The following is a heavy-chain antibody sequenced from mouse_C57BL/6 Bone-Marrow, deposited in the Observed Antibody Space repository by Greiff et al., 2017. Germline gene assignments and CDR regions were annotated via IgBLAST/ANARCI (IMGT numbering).Heavy chain of an antibody. D-gene: IGHD2-3*01. CDR3: TTSDGYPSWFAY. CDR1: GFNIKDDY. CDR2: IDPENGDT. Sequence: VQLQQSGAELVRPGASVKLSCTASGFNIKDDYMHWVKQRPEQGLEWIGWIDPENGDTEYASKFQGKATITADTSSNTAYLQLSSLTSEDTAVYYCTTSDGYPSWFAYWGQGTLVTVSA. V-gene: IGHV14-4*01. J-gene: IGHJ3*01.